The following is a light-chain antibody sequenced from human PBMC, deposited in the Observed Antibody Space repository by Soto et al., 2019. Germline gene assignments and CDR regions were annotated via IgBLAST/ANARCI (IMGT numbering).Light chain of an antibody. Sequence: EIVLTQSPGTLSLSPGERATLSCRASQSVSTSYLAWYQQKPGQAPRLLIYGASSRATSIPDRFRGSGSGADFTLTISRLEPEDFAVYYCQQYGSVPLTFGGGTKVEIK. CDR1: QSVSTSY. J-gene: IGKJ4*01. CDR2: GAS. V-gene: IGKV3-20*01. CDR3: QQYGSVPLT.